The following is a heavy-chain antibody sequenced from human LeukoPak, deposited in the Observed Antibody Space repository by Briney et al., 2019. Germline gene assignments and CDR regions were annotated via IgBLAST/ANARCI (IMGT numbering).Heavy chain of an antibody. CDR3: AKGSYYCSSNSCPQYYYYMDV. J-gene: IGHJ6*03. V-gene: IGHV3-30*02. CDR2: IRYDGSKK. CDR1: GFTFSRYG. Sequence: AGGSLRLSCAASGFTFSRYGMHWVRQAPGKGLEWVAFIRYDGSKKHYADLVKGRFTISRDDSRNALDLQMSSLRVEDTAVYYCAKGSYYCSSNSCPQYYYYMDVWGKGTTVTVSS. D-gene: IGHD2-2*01.